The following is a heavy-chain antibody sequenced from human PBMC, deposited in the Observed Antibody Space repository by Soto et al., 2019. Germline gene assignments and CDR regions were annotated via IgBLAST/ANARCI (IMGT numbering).Heavy chain of an antibody. Sequence: EVQLVQSGAEVKKPGESLRISCKGSGYSFTSYWISWVRQMPGKGLEWMGRIDPSDSYTNYSPSFQGHVTISADKSISTAYRQWISLKTSETAMYYCARHPPGIAAAGNDWGQGTLVTVSS. CDR1: GYSFTSYW. D-gene: IGHD6-13*01. CDR2: IDPSDSYT. V-gene: IGHV5-10-1*01. CDR3: ARHPPGIAAAGND. J-gene: IGHJ4*02.